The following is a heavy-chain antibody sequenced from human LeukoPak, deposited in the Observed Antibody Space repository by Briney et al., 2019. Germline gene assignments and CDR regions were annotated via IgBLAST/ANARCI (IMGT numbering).Heavy chain of an antibody. D-gene: IGHD2-15*01. J-gene: IGHJ6*02. Sequence: GGSLRLSCEASGFTFSSYAMSWVRQAPGMGLEWVTAISGSGGSTYYADSVKGRFTISRDNSKNTLYLQMNSLRAEDTAVYYCAKYPGYCSGGSCSVYYGMDVWGQGTTVTVSS. CDR3: AKYPGYCSGGSCSVYYGMDV. V-gene: IGHV3-23*01. CDR1: GFTFSSYA. CDR2: ISGSGGST.